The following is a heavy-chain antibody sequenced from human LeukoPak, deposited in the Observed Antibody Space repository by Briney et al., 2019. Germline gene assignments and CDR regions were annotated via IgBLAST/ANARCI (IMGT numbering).Heavy chain of an antibody. V-gene: IGHV3-11*04. D-gene: IGHD3-3*01. CDR3: ARDADYDFWSGYSSFDY. Sequence: GGSLRLSCAASGFTFSDHYMSWIRQAPGKGLEWVSYISSSGSTIYYADSVKGRFTISRDNAKNSLYLQMNSLRAEDTAVYYCARDADYDFWSGYSSFDYWGQGTLVTVSS. CDR1: GFTFSDHY. CDR2: ISSSGSTI. J-gene: IGHJ4*02.